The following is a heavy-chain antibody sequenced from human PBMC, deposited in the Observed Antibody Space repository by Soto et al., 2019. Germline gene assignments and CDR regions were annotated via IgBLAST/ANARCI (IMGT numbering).Heavy chain of an antibody. D-gene: IGHD3-9*01. CDR1: GFTFSSYA. CDR3: ARERLRYFDWPQYYGMDV. Sequence: GGSLRLSCAASGFTFSSYAMHWVRQAPGKGLEWVAVISYDGSNKYYADSVKGRFTISRDNSKNTLYLQMNSLRAEDTAVYYCARERLRYFDWPQYYGMDVWGQGTTVTVSS. J-gene: IGHJ6*02. V-gene: IGHV3-30-3*01. CDR2: ISYDGSNK.